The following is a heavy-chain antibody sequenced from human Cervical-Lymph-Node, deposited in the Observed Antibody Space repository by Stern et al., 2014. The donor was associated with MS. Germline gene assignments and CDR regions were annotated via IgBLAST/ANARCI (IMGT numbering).Heavy chain of an antibody. J-gene: IGHJ5*02. CDR3: ALSSETSDRWYSLGYDL. CDR1: GGTFSKFP. D-gene: IGHD6-13*01. Sequence: QVQLEESGAKVTKPGSSVKVSCKASGGTFSKFPSSWVRQAPGQGLEWMGGIFPVFGTPTYAQEFRGRVTITADVSTSTVYMELSSLRSDDTAVYYCALSSETSDRWYSLGYDLWGQGTLVTVSS. V-gene: IGHV1-69*01. CDR2: IFPVFGTP.